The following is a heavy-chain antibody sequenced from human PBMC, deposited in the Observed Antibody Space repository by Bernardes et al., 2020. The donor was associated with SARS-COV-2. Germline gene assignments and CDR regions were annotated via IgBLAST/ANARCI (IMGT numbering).Heavy chain of an antibody. D-gene: IGHD3-10*01. CDR3: AKRNIIFAFGEFRGGMDV. J-gene: IGHJ6*02. CDR1: GFNFNNYG. CDR2: ISYEGSKK. V-gene: IGHV3-30*18. Sequence: GGSLRLSCAASGFNFNNYGMSWVRQAPGKGLEWVAAISYEGSKKYYADSLKGRFTISRDSSKRSLFLQMNSLTTEDTAVYYCAKRNIIFAFGEFRGGMDVWGQGTTVTVSS.